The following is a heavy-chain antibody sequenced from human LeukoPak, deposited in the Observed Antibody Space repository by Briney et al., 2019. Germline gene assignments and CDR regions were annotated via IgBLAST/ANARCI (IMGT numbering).Heavy chain of an antibody. CDR2: FSATDGSA. V-gene: IGHV3-23*01. Sequence: GGSLRLSCAVSGFTVSSYGMTWVRQAPGKGLEWVSAFSATDGSAQYAESVKGRFTISRDNPKNSLYLQMNSLRDEDTAVYYCAKARIAAAGTGAFDVWGQGTMVTVSS. CDR3: AKARIAAAGTGAFDV. CDR1: GFTVSSYG. J-gene: IGHJ3*01. D-gene: IGHD6-13*01.